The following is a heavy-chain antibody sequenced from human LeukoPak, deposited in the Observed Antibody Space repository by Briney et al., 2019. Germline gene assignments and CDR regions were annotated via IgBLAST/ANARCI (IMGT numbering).Heavy chain of an antibody. J-gene: IGHJ4*02. CDR2: IYYSGST. V-gene: IGHV4-39*01. Sequence: SETLSLTCTVSGGSISSSSYYWGWIRQPPGKGLEWIGSIYYSGSTYYNPSLKSRVTISVDTSKNQFSLKLSSVTAADTAVYYCATSYYYDSSGYPLDYWGQGTLVTVSS. CDR1: GGSISSSSYY. CDR3: ATSYYYDSSGYPLDY. D-gene: IGHD3-22*01.